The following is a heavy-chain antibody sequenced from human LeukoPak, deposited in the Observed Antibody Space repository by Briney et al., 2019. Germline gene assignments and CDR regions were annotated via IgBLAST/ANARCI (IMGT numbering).Heavy chain of an antibody. CDR1: GVTFSSYL. Sequence: PGGSLRLSCAASGVTFSSYLMSWVRQAPGKGLEWVANIKQDESEKNYVGSVKGRFTISRDNAKNSLYLQMNSLRAEDTAVYYCARDWTWNFDSWGQGTLVTVSS. CDR2: IKQDESEK. J-gene: IGHJ4*02. CDR3: ARDWTWNFDS. D-gene: IGHD3/OR15-3a*01. V-gene: IGHV3-7*05.